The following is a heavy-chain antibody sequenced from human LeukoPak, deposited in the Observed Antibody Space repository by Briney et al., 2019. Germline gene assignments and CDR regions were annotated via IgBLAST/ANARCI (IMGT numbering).Heavy chain of an antibody. V-gene: IGHV3-30*04. J-gene: IGHJ4*02. CDR3: ARDYRITVAGTSVVGY. CDR2: ISYDGSNK. CDR1: GFTFSSYA. D-gene: IGHD6-19*01. Sequence: GGSLRLSCAASGFTFSSYAMHWVRQAPGQGLEWVAVISYDGSNKYYADSVKGRFTISRDNSKNTLYLQMNSLRAEDTAVYYCARDYRITVAGTSVVGYWGQGTLVTVSS.